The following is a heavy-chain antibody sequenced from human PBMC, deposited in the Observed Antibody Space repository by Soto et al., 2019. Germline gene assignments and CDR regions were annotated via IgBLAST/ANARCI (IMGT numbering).Heavy chain of an antibody. D-gene: IGHD6-19*01. J-gene: IGHJ4*02. V-gene: IGHV3-33*01. Sequence: GGSLRLSCAASGFTFSSYGMHWVRQAPGKGLEWVAVIWYDGSNKYYADSVKGRFTISRDNSKNTLYLQMNSLRAEDTAVYYCARDPGYSSGWRKVDYWGQGTLVTVSS. CDR2: IWYDGSNK. CDR3: ARDPGYSSGWRKVDY. CDR1: GFTFSSYG.